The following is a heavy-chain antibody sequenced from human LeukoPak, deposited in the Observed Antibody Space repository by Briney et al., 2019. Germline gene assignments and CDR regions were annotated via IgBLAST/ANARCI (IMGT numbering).Heavy chain of an antibody. V-gene: IGHV3-21*01. J-gene: IGHJ4*02. CDR3: AREYSGSPSTDY. D-gene: IGHD1-26*01. CDR2: ISSSSSYI. CDR1: GFTFSSYS. Sequence: GGSLRLSCAASGFTFSSYSMNWVRQAPGKGLEWVSSISSSSSYIYYADSVKGRFTISRDNTKNSLYLQMNSLRAEDTAVYYCAREYSGSPSTDYRGQGTLVTVSS.